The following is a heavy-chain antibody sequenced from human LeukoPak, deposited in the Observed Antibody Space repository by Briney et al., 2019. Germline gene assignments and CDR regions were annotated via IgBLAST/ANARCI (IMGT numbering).Heavy chain of an antibody. J-gene: IGHJ6*04. V-gene: IGHV3-30*02. D-gene: IGHD3-10*02. Sequence: GGSLRLSCAASGFIFSSYGMHWVRQAPGKGLEWVAFIRYDGSKKYYADSVKGRFTISRDNAKNSLYLQMNSLRAEDTAVYYCAELGITMIGGVWGKGTTVTISS. CDR3: AELGITMIGGV. CDR1: GFIFSSYG. CDR2: IRYDGSKK.